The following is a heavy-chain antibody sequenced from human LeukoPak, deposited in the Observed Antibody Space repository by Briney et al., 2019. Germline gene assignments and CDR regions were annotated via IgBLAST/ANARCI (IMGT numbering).Heavy chain of an antibody. Sequence: GGSLRLSCAASGFTFSDYYMSWIRQAPGKGLEWVSYISSSGSTIYYADSVKGRFTISRDNAKNSLYLQMNGLRAEDTAVYYCVRDCGYGSGSYSVGFDPWGQGTLVTVSS. J-gene: IGHJ5*02. CDR2: ISSSGSTI. CDR3: VRDCGYGSGSYSVGFDP. D-gene: IGHD3-10*01. V-gene: IGHV3-11*01. CDR1: GFTFSDYY.